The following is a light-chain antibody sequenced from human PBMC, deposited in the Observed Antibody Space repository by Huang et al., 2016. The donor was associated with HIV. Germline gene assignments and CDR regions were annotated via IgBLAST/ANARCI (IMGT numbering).Light chain of an antibody. CDR2: GSS. CDR1: ETVTSGY. V-gene: IGKV3-20*01. Sequence: EIVLTQSPGTLSLSPGERATLSCRASETVTSGYLACDQQKPGQSPRLLIFGSSTSATGIPDRFTGSGSGTDFTLTITRLEREDFAMYYCQQYGGSPRTFGQGTKLELK. CDR3: QQYGGSPRT. J-gene: IGKJ2*01.